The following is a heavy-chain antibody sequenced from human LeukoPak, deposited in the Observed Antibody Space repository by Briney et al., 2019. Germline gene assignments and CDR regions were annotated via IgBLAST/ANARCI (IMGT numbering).Heavy chain of an antibody. Sequence: SETLSLTCTVSGGSISSYYWSWIRQPPGKGLEWIGYIYYSGSTNYNPSLKSRVTISVDTSKNQFSPKLSSVTAADTAVYYCARFSMVRGEGGNWFDPWGQGTLVTVSS. CDR2: IYYSGST. J-gene: IGHJ5*02. V-gene: IGHV4-59*01. CDR1: GGSISSYY. D-gene: IGHD3-10*01. CDR3: ARFSMVRGEGGNWFDP.